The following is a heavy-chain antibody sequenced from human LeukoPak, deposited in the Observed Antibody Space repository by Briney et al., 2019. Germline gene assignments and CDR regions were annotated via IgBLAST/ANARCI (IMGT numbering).Heavy chain of an antibody. J-gene: IGHJ4*02. V-gene: IGHV1-69*13. Sequence: SVKVSCKTSGGTFNTYAINWVRQAPGQGLEWMVGIIPILGTPNYAQKFQDRLTITADESTSTAYMELSSLRSEDTAVYFCARDSVGATPDIEYWGQGTLVTVSS. CDR3: ARDSVGATPDIEY. CDR1: GGTFNTYA. D-gene: IGHD1-26*01. CDR2: IIPILGTP.